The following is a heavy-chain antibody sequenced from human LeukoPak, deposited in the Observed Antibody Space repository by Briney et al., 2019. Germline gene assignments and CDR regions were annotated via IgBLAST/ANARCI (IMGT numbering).Heavy chain of an antibody. J-gene: IGHJ6*04. CDR1: GFTVSSNY. CDR2: IYSGGST. D-gene: IGHD2-2*01. V-gene: IGHV3-66*01. Sequence: TGGSLRLSCAASGFTVSSNYMNWVRQAPGKGLEWVSVIYSGGSTYYADSVKGRFTISRDNSKNTLYLQMNSLRDGDTAVYYCARDCSSTSCYDVWGKGTTVTISS. CDR3: ARDCSSTSCYDV.